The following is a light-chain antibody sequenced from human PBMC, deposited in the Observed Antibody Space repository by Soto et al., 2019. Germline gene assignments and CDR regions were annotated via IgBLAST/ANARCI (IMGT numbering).Light chain of an antibody. CDR2: LEGSGSY. CDR3: ETWDSNTRV. Sequence: QPVLTQSSSASASLGSSVKLTCTLSSGHSSYIIAWHQQQPGKAPRYLMKLEGSGSYNKGSGVPDRFSGSSSGADRYLTISNLQSEDEADYYCETWDSNTRVFGGETKLTVL. V-gene: IGLV4-60*03. CDR1: SGHSSYI. J-gene: IGLJ2*01.